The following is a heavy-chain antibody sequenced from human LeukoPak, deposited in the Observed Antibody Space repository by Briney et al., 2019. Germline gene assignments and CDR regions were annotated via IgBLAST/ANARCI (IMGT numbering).Heavy chain of an antibody. Sequence: ASVKVSCKASGYTFTSYGISWVRQAPGQGLEWMGRIIPILGIANYAQKFQGRVTITADKSTSTAYMELSSLRSEDTAVYYCARSVPAAPFDYWGQGTLVTVSS. CDR3: ARSVPAAPFDY. D-gene: IGHD2-2*01. J-gene: IGHJ4*02. V-gene: IGHV1-69*04. CDR1: GYTFTSYG. CDR2: IIPILGIA.